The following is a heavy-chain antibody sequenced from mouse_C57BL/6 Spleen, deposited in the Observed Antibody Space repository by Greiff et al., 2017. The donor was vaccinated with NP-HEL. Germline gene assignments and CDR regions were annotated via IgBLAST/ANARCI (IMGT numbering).Heavy chain of an antibody. D-gene: IGHD1-1*01. V-gene: IGHV1-82*01. CDR1: GYAFSSSW. CDR3: ARGVLLRLDY. Sequence: QVQLKESGPELVKPGASVKISCKASGYAFSSSWMNWVKQRPGKGLEWIGRIYPGDGDTNYNGKFKGKATLTADKSSSTAYMQLSSLTSEESAVYLCARGVLLRLDYWGQGTTLTVSS. J-gene: IGHJ2*01. CDR2: IYPGDGDT.